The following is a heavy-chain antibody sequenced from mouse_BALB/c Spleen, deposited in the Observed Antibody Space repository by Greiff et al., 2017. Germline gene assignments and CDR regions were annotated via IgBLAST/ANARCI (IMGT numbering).Heavy chain of an antibody. CDR2: IYPGDGDT. CDR1: GYAFSSSW. Sequence: QVQLQQSGPELVKPGASVKISCKASGYAFSSSWMNWVKQRPGQGLEWIGRIYPGDGDTNYNGKFKGKATLTADKSSSTAYMQLSSLTSVDSAVYFCARDENDYDVKVRYYYAMDYWGQGTSVTVSS. J-gene: IGHJ4*01. CDR3: ARDENDYDVKVRYYYAMDY. V-gene: IGHV1-82*01. D-gene: IGHD2-4*01.